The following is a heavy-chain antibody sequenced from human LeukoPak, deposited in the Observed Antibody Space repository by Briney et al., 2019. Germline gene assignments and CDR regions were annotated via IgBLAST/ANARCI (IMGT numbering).Heavy chain of an antibody. D-gene: IGHD2-15*01. CDR3: ARDFILVGY. CDR1: GVSFSNYW. J-gene: IGHJ4*02. CDR2: IKYDGSEK. V-gene: IGHV3-7*01. Sequence: GGSLRLSCAASGVSFSNYWMSWVRQAPGKGLEWVANIKYDGSEKYYVDSVKGRFTISRDNAKNSLYLQMNSLRAEDTAVYYCARDFILVGYWGQGTLVTVSS.